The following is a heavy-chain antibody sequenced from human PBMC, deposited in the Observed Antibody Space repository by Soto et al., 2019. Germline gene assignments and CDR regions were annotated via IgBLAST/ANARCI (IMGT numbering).Heavy chain of an antibody. V-gene: IGHV4-31*03. D-gene: IGHD6-13*01. CDR3: ARRRGSSWHGGVDY. CDR2: IYYSGST. Sequence: QVQLQESGPGLVKPSQTLSLTCTVSGGSISSGGYYWSWIRQHPGKGLEWIGYIYYSGSTYYNPSLKSRVTISVDTSKNQCSLKLSSVTAADTAVYYCARRRGSSWHGGVDYWGQGTLVTVSS. J-gene: IGHJ4*02. CDR1: GGSISSGGYY.